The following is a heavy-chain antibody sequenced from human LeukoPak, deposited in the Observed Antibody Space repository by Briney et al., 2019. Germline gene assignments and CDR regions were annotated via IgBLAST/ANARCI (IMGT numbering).Heavy chain of an antibody. CDR1: GGSISSGVYY. CDR2: IYYSGST. J-gene: IGHJ6*03. CDR3: ARERGITPTGYYYMDV. V-gene: IGHV4-31*03. D-gene: IGHD3-16*01. Sequence: SETLSLTCTVSGGSISSGVYYWSWIRQHPGKGLEWIGYIYYSGSTYYNPSLKSRVTISVDTSKNQFSLKLSSVTAADTAVYYCARERGITPTGYYYMDVWGKGTTVTVSS.